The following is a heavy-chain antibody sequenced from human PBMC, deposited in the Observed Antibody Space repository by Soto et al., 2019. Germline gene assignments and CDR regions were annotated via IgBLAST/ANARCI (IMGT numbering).Heavy chain of an antibody. CDR3: ARDRLRYNWNDFPYYYYGMDV. V-gene: IGHV3-30-3*01. CDR1: GFTFSSYA. J-gene: IGHJ6*02. Sequence: QVQLVESGGGVVQPGRSLRLSCAASGFTFSSYAMHWVRQAPGKGLEWVAVISYDGSNKYYADSVKGRFTISRDNSKNTLYLQMHSLRAEATAVYYCARDRLRYNWNDFPYYYYGMDVWGQGTTVTVSS. CDR2: ISYDGSNK. D-gene: IGHD1-1*01.